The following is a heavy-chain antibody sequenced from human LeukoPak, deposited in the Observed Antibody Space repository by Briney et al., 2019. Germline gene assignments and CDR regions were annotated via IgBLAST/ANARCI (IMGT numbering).Heavy chain of an antibody. CDR1: GGTFSSYA. CDR2: IIPIFGTA. Sequence: ASVKVSCKASGGTFSSYAISWVRQAPGQGLEWVGGIIPIFGTANYAQKFQGRVTITADESTSTAYMELSSLRSEDTAVYYCARAIYGDLYYFDYWGQGTLVTVSS. CDR3: ARAIYGDLYYFDY. V-gene: IGHV1-69*13. D-gene: IGHD4-17*01. J-gene: IGHJ4*02.